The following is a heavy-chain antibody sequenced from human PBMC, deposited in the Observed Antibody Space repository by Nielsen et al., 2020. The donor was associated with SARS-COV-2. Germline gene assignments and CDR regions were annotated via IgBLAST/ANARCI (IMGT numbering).Heavy chain of an antibody. V-gene: IGHV3-9*01. CDR3: ARVGSYGDPEYLDY. CDR2: VSWNSAYM. Sequence: SLKISCAASGFTFDDYAMHWVRQVPGKGLEWVSGVSWNSAYMAYADSVKGRFTISRDNARNTLYLQMNSLRVEDTAVYYCARVGSYGDPEYLDYWGQGALVTVSS. J-gene: IGHJ4*02. CDR1: GFTFDDYA. D-gene: IGHD4/OR15-4a*01.